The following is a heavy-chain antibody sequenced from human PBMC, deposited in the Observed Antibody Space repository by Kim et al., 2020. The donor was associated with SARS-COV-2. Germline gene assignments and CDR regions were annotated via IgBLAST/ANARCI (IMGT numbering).Heavy chain of an antibody. Sequence: GGSLRLSCAASGFIFTNAWMTWVRQAPVRGLEWVGRIKSNTDGGAIDYAALVKCRFTISRDESTHTLYLEINSPKTADTGLYYCVGLGVTHYYGVDAWG. CDR2: IKSNTDGGAI. J-gene: IGHJ5*01. CDR1: GFIFTNAW. CDR3: VGLGVTHYYGVDA. V-gene: IGHV3-15*01. D-gene: IGHD3-3*01.